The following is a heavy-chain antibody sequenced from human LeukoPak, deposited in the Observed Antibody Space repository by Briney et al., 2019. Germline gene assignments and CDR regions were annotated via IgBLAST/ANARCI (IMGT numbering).Heavy chain of an antibody. CDR1: GFTVSSNY. CDR2: ISYDGSNK. CDR3: ARDYSGSYFDY. V-gene: IGHV3-30*03. D-gene: IGHD1-26*01. Sequence: GGSLRLSCAASGFTVSSNYMRWVRQAPGKGLEWVAVISYDGSNKYYTDSVKGRFTISRDNSKNTLYLQMNSLRAEDTAVYYCARDYSGSYFDYWGQGTLVTISS. J-gene: IGHJ4*02.